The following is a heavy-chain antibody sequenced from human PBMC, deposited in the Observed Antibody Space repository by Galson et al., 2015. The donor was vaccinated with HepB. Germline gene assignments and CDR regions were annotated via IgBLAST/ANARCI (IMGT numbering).Heavy chain of an antibody. V-gene: IGHV3-48*01. J-gene: IGHJ4*02. CDR2: ISSSSSTI. D-gene: IGHD3-10*01. Sequence: SLRLSCAPSGFTFSSYSMNWVRQAPGKGLEWVSYISSSSSTIYYADSVKGRFTISRDNAKNSLYLQMNSLRAEDTAVYYCARDLVVGYGSGRDGGDYWGQGTLVTVSS. CDR3: ARDLVVGYGSGRDGGDY. CDR1: GFTFSSYS.